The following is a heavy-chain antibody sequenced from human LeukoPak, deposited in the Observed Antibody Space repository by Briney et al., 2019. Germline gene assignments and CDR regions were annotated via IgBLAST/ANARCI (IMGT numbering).Heavy chain of an antibody. Sequence: GGSLRLSCAASGFSFSNAWTSWVRQAPGKGLEWVGRIKSKTDGGTPDYAAPVKGRFTISRDDSKNTLYLQMNSLKTEDTAVYYCTGVIRNCWYDYWGQRTRVGVSS. J-gene: IGHJ4*02. CDR3: TGVIRNCWYDY. CDR2: IKSKTDGGTP. CDR1: GFSFSNAW. V-gene: IGHV3-15*01. D-gene: IGHD6-13*01.